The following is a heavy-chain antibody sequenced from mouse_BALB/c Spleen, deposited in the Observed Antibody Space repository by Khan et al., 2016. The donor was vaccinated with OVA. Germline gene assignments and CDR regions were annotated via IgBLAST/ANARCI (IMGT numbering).Heavy chain of an antibody. CDR1: GYSITSEYA. CDR2: INYSGNT. V-gene: IGHV3-2*02. Sequence: EVQLVESGPGLVKPSQSLSLTCTVTGYSITSEYAWNWIRQFPGNTLEWMGYINYSGNTRFNPSLKSRTSITRDTSKNQFFLQLNSVTTEDTATYYCARKDYYDYDPFPYWGQGTLVTVSA. CDR3: ARKDYYDYDPFPY. J-gene: IGHJ3*01. D-gene: IGHD2-4*01.